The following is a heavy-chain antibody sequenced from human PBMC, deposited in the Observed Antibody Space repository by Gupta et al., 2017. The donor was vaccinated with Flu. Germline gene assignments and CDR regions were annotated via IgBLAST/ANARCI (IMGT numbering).Heavy chain of an antibody. V-gene: IGHV3-30-3*01. CDR3: ARLGFDP. J-gene: IGHJ5*02. Sequence: QVQLVESGGGVVQPGRSLRLSCAASGFTFSSYAMHWVRQAPGKGLEWVAVISYDGSNKYYADSVKGRFTISRDNSKNTLYLQMNSLRAEDTAVYYCARLGFDPWGQGTLVTVSS. CDR2: ISYDGSNK. CDR1: GFTFSSYA.